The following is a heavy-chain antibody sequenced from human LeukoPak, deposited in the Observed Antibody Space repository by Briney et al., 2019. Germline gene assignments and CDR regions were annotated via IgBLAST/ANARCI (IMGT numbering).Heavy chain of an antibody. D-gene: IGHD6-6*01. CDR1: GGSISSSSYY. Sequence: TSETLSLTCTVSGGSISSSSYYWGWIRQPPGKGLEWIGSIYYSGSTYYNPSLKSRVTISVDTSKNQFSLKLSSVTAADTAVYYCARSSVTAPFDPWGQGTLVTVSS. V-gene: IGHV4-39*07. CDR3: ARSSVTAPFDP. J-gene: IGHJ5*02. CDR2: IYYSGST.